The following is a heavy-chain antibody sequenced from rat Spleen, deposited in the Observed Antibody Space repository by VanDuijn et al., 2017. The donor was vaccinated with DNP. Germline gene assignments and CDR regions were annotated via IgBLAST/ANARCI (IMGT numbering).Heavy chain of an antibody. CDR2: ISPSGTNS. Sequence: EVQLVESGGSLVQPGRSLQLSCVASGFNFNYSGLAWVRQAPRKGLEWVASISPSGTNSYYRDSLKGRFTISRDNAKSTLYLQMDSLRSEDTATYYCTRSAAGLAYWGQGTLVTVSS. D-gene: IGHD1-2*01. J-gene: IGHJ3*01. CDR1: GFNFNYSG. V-gene: IGHV5S13*01. CDR3: TRSAAGLAY.